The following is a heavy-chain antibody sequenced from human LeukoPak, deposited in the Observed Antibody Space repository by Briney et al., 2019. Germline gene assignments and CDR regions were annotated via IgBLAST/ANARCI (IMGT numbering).Heavy chain of an antibody. D-gene: IGHD3-9*01. CDR1: GGSFSGYY. V-gene: IGHV4-34*01. J-gene: IGHJ6*03. CDR2: INHSGST. CDR3: ARGAVLRYFDWLSYYYYMDV. Sequence: SETLSLTCAVYGGSFSGYYWSWIRQPPGKGLEWIGEINHSGSTNYNPSLKSRVTISVDTSKNQFSLKLSSVTAAYTAVYYCARGAVLRYFDWLSYYYYMDVWGKGTTVTVSS.